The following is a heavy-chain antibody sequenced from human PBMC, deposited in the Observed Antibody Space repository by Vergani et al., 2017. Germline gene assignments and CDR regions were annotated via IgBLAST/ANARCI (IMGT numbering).Heavy chain of an antibody. CDR1: GFSLKTNGMC. CDR3: ARGYGSALSWPKFDP. J-gene: IGHJ5*02. D-gene: IGHD6-19*01. CDR2: IDWDDDK. Sequence: QVTLRESGPALVKPTQTLTLTCTFAGFSLKTNGMCVSWIRQPPGKALEWLARIDWDDDKYYSTSLKTRLTISKDTSKNQVVLTMTNMEPVDTATYYCARGYGSALSWPKFDPWGQGILVTVSS. V-gene: IGHV2-70*15.